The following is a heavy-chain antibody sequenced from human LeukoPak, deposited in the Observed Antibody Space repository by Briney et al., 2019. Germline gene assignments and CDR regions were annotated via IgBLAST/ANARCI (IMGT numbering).Heavy chain of an antibody. D-gene: IGHD3-10*01. Sequence: PGRSLRLSCAASGFTFSDFAMYWVRQAPGKGLEWVASILYDGSNDNYAASVKGRFTISRDTSKSTLYLQMDNLRAEDTAVYYCARDRLWFGDGSPFDYWGQGNLVTVSS. CDR2: ILYDGSND. CDR1: GFTFSDFA. J-gene: IGHJ4*02. CDR3: ARDRLWFGDGSPFDY. V-gene: IGHV3-30*04.